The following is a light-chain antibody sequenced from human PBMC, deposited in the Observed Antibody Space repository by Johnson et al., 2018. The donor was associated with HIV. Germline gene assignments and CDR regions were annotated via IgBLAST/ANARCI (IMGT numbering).Light chain of an antibody. Sequence: QSVLTQPPSVSAAPGQIVTRSYSGSSSNIGNHFVSWFRQLPLRAPKVLIYDNNKRPSGISDRFSGSKSGPSATLGITGLQTGDEADYYCGTWDSSRSASYVFGTGTKVTVL. CDR1: SSNIGNHF. CDR3: GTWDSSRSASYV. CDR2: DNN. V-gene: IGLV1-51*01. J-gene: IGLJ1*01.